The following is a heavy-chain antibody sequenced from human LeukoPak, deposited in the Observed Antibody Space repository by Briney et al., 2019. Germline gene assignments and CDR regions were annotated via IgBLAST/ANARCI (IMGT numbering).Heavy chain of an antibody. D-gene: IGHD5-12*01. Sequence: GGSLRLSCAASGFTFEDYAMHWVRQAPGKGLEWVSGISWNSGSIGYADSVKGRFTISRDNAKNSLYLQMNSLRAEDTALYYCAKDATEWLRFVDYWGQGTLVTVSS. J-gene: IGHJ4*02. CDR1: GFTFEDYA. CDR2: ISWNSGSI. CDR3: AKDATEWLRFVDY. V-gene: IGHV3-9*01.